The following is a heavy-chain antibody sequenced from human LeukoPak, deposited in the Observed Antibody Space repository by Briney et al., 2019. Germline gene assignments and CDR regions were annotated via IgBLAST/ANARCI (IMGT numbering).Heavy chain of an antibody. D-gene: IGHD4-17*01. V-gene: IGHV4-34*01. J-gene: IGHJ4*02. CDR3: ARGNHRHSTVTTFDY. CDR2: INHSGST. Sequence: PSETLSLTCAVYGGSFSGYYWSWIRQPPGKGLEWIGEINHSGSTNYNPSLKSRVTISVDTSKNQFSLKLSSVTAADTAVYYCARGNHRHSTVTTFDYWGQGTLVTVSS. CDR1: GGSFSGYY.